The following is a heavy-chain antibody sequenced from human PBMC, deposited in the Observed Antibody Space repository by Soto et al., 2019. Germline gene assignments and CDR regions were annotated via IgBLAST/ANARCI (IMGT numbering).Heavy chain of an antibody. D-gene: IGHD3-3*01. CDR3: ARGGLRFLEWSTWAFDI. CDR2: IYPGDSDT. J-gene: IGHJ3*02. V-gene: IGHV5-51*01. CDR1: GYSFTSYW. Sequence: PGESLRISWNGSGYSFTSYWIGWVRQKPGKGLEWMGIIYPGDSDTRYSPSFQGQVTISADKSISTAYLQWSSLKASDTAMYYCARGGLRFLEWSTWAFDIWGQGTMVTVSS.